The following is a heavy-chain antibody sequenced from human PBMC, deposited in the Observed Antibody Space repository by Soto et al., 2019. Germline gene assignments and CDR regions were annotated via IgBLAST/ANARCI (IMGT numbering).Heavy chain of an antibody. CDR3: GTGLPPCCTNGVCYYYCYAGLDV. V-gene: IGHV4-34*01. D-gene: IGHD2-8*01. CDR1: GGSFSGYY. J-gene: IGHJ6*02. CDR2: INHSGST. Sequence: TSETLSLACAVYGGSFSGYYWSWIRQPPGKGLGWIGEINHSGSTNYNPSLKSRVTISVATSKNQFSLKLSSVTAADTAAYYCGTGLPPCCTNGVCYYYCYAGLDVWGQATTVTVS.